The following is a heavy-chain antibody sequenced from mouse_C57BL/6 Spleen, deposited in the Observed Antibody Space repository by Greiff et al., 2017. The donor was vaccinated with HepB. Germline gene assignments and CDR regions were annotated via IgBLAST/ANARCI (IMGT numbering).Heavy chain of an antibody. Sequence: EVQRVESGGGLVKPGGSLKLSCAASGFTFSSYTMSWVRQTPEKRLEWVATISGGGGNTYYPDSVKGRFTISRDNAKNTLYLQMSSLRSEDTALYYCARHQNYYGSSYYFDYWGQGTTLTVSS. D-gene: IGHD1-1*01. CDR2: ISGGGGNT. CDR1: GFTFSSYT. CDR3: ARHQNYYGSSYYFDY. J-gene: IGHJ2*01. V-gene: IGHV5-9*01.